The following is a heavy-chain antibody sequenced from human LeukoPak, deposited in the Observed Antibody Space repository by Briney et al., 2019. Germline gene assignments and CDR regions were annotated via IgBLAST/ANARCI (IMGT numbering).Heavy chain of an antibody. Sequence: PGGSLRLSCVASGFTFSSYDMHWVRQTTGKGLEWVSAIGTADDTFYPASVKGRFTISRDDAKNSLYLQMSNLRVGDTAVYYCARSGYYHCYGLDVWGQGTTVTVSS. V-gene: IGHV3-13*04. CDR2: IGTADDT. D-gene: IGHD6-25*01. J-gene: IGHJ6*02. CDR3: ARSGYYHCYGLDV. CDR1: GFTFSSYD.